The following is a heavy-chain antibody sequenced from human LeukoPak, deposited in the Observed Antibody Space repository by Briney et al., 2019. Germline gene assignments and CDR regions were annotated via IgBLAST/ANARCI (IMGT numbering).Heavy chain of an antibody. CDR1: GFTFGDYA. CDR3: TRPGYGDYVYYFDY. V-gene: IGHV3-49*04. J-gene: IGHJ4*02. D-gene: IGHD4-17*01. CDR2: IRSKAYGGTT. Sequence: GRSLRLSCTASGFTFGDYAMSWVRQAPGKGLEWVGFIRSKAYGGTTEYAASVKGRFTISRDDSKSIAYLQMNSLKTEDTAVYYCTRPGYGDYVYYFDYWGQGTLVTVSS.